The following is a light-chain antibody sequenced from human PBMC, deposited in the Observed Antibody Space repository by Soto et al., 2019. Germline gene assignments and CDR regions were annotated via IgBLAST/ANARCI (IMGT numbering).Light chain of an antibody. CDR2: GNS. CDR1: SSNIGAGYD. CDR3: QSYDSSLV. Sequence: HSVLTQPPSVSGAPGQRVTISCTGSSSNIGAGYDVHWYQQLPGTAPKLLIYGNSNRPSGVPDRFSGSKSGTSASLAITGLQAEDEADYDCQSYDSSLVFGGGTQLTVL. V-gene: IGLV1-40*01. J-gene: IGLJ2*01.